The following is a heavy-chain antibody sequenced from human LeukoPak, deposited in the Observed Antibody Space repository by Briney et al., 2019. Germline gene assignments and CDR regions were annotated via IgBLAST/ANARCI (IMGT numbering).Heavy chain of an antibody. Sequence: SETLSLTCTVSGGSISSGGYYWSWIRQHPGKGLEWIGYIYYSGSTSYNPSLKSRGTISVDPSQNKFSLELSSVTARDTIVFYCARGGQLGGFGAFDIWGQGTMVTV. CDR3: ARGGQLGGFGAFDI. J-gene: IGHJ3*02. CDR2: IYYSGST. CDR1: GGSISSGGYY. D-gene: IGHD6-13*01. V-gene: IGHV4-31*03.